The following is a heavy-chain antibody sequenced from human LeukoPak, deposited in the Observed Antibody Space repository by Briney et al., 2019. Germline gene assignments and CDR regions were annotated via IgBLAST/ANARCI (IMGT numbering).Heavy chain of an antibody. V-gene: IGHV3-23*01. D-gene: IGHD6-6*01. CDR1: GFTFSTYV. J-gene: IGHJ4*02. CDR2: ISTSGAST. CDR3: AKGVSTRPLYYFDN. Sequence: GGSLRLSCAASGFTFSTYVVNWVRQAPGKGLEWVSVISTSGASTYSADSVKGRFTISRDNSKNTLYLQMNTLRVEDTAVYYCAKGVSTRPLYYFDNWGQGTLVTVSS.